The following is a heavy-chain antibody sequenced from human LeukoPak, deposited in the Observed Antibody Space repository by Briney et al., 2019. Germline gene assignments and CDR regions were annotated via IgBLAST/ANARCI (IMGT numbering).Heavy chain of an antibody. Sequence: ASVKVSCKASGYTFTGYYMHWVRQAPGQGLEWMGWINPNSGGTNYAQKFQGRVTMTRDTSISTAYMELSRLRSDDTAVYYCARTILGYGSGSCYNDYWGQGTLVTVSS. CDR3: ARTILGYGSGSCYNDY. D-gene: IGHD3-10*01. CDR1: GYTFTGYY. V-gene: IGHV1-2*02. J-gene: IGHJ4*02. CDR2: INPNSGGT.